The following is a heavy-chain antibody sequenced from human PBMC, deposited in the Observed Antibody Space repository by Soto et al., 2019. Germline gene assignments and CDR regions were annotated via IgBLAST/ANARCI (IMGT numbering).Heavy chain of an antibody. Sequence: TGGSLRLSCAASGFTFSSFEMNWVRQAPGKGLEWVSKIGSSGSTIWYADSVKGRFTISRDNAGNSLYLQMNSLRGEDTALYYCARATYSSSYYFDSWGQGTLVTVSS. CDR3: ARATYSSSYYFDS. V-gene: IGHV3-48*03. CDR2: IGSSGSTI. D-gene: IGHD6-6*01. J-gene: IGHJ4*02. CDR1: GFTFSSFE.